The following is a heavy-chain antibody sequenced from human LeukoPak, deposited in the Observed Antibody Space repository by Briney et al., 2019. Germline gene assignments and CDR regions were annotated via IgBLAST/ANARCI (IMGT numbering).Heavy chain of an antibody. Sequence: ASVKVFCKASGYTFTSYGISWVRQAPGQGVEGMGWISAYNGNTNYAQKLQGRVTMTTDTSTSTAYMELRSLRSDDTAVYYCAFGGNYCSGGSCYLRDYWGQGTLVTVSS. CDR1: GYTFTSYG. CDR3: AFGGNYCSGGSCYLRDY. CDR2: ISAYNGNT. D-gene: IGHD2-15*01. V-gene: IGHV1-18*01. J-gene: IGHJ4*02.